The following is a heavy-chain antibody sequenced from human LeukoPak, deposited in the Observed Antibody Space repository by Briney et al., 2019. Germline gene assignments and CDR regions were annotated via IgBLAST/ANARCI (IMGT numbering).Heavy chain of an antibody. CDR3: ARVGYYYDSSGYYSFDY. CDR1: GYTFTGYY. D-gene: IGHD3-22*01. V-gene: IGHV1-2*02. CDR2: INPNSGGT. Sequence: ASVKVSCKASGYTFTGYYMHWVRQAPGQGLEWMGWINPNSGGTNYAQKFQGRVTMTRDTSISTAYMELSRLRSDDTAVYYCARVGYYYDSSGYYSFDYWAREPWSPSPQ. J-gene: IGHJ4*02.